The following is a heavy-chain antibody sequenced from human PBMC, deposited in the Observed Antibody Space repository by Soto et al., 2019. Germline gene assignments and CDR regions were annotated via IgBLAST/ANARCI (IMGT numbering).Heavy chain of an antibody. Sequence: QVQLVESGGGVVQPGRSLRLSCAASGFTFSSYAMHWVRQAPGKGLEWVAVISYDGSNKYYADSVKGRFTISRDNSKNTLYLQMNCLRAEDTAVYYCARGSWPGGDFFDYWGQGTLVTVSS. CDR2: ISYDGSNK. J-gene: IGHJ4*02. V-gene: IGHV3-30-3*01. D-gene: IGHD3-16*01. CDR1: GFTFSSYA. CDR3: ARGSWPGGDFFDY.